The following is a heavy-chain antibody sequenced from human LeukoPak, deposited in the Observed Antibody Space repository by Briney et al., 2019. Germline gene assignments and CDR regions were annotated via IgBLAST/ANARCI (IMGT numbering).Heavy chain of an antibody. Sequence: SETLSLTCTVSGGSISSYYWSWIRQPPGKGLEWIGYIYTSGSTNYNPSLKSRVTISVDTSKNQFSLKLSSVTAADTAVYYCERHRSGGSWEDYYYYYMDVWGKGTTVTVSS. CDR2: IYTSGST. CDR3: ERHRSGGSWEDYYYYYMDV. CDR1: GGSISSYY. V-gene: IGHV4-4*09. J-gene: IGHJ6*03. D-gene: IGHD2-15*01.